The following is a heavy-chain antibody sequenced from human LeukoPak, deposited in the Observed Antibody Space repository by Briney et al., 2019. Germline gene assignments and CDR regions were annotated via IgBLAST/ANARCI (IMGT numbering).Heavy chain of an antibody. D-gene: IGHD5-24*01. CDR1: GFTFSNYA. Sequence: GGSLRLSCAPSGFTFSNYAMSWVRQAPGKGLEWVSAISETGGTIHYADSGRGRFIISRDNSKNTLYLQMNSLRAEDTAVYYCAREMTIITYSFDSWGQGTLVTVSS. V-gene: IGHV3-23*01. J-gene: IGHJ4*02. CDR3: AREMTIITYSFDS. CDR2: ISETGGTI.